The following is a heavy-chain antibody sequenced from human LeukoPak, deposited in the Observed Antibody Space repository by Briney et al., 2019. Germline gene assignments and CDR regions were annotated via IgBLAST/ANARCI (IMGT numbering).Heavy chain of an antibody. V-gene: IGHV3-53*01. Sequence: PGGSLRLSCAASGFTVSSNYMSWVRQAPGKGLEWVSVIYSGGSTYYADSVKGRFTISRDNSKNTLYLQMNSLRAEDTAVYYCARASLGTTGTGGDAFDIWGQGTMVTVSS. CDR1: GFTVSSNY. J-gene: IGHJ3*02. D-gene: IGHD1-1*01. CDR3: ARASLGTTGTGGDAFDI. CDR2: IYSGGST.